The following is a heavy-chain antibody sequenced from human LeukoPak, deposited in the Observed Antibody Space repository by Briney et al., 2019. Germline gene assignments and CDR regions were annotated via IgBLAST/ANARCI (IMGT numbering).Heavy chain of an antibody. D-gene: IGHD3-10*01. Sequence: PGGSLRLSCAASGLTFSNAWMSWVRQAPGKGLEWVGRIKSKTDGGTTDYAAPVKGRFTISRADSKITLYLQMNSLKTEDTAVYYCTTEDGSGIYYGMDVWGKGTTVTVSS. CDR2: IKSKTDGGTT. J-gene: IGHJ6*04. CDR1: GLTFSNAW. CDR3: TTEDGSGIYYGMDV. V-gene: IGHV3-15*01.